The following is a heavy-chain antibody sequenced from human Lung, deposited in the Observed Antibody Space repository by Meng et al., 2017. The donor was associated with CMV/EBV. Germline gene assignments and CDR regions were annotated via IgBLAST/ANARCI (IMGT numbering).Heavy chain of an antibody. V-gene: IGHV4-30-4*02. J-gene: IGHJ6*02. Sequence: SXTXSLXCTVPGAYIASDNYYWSWIRQPPGKGLEWIGYIYYSGSSFYNPSLKSRVNILLNMSKNQFSLYLSSVTAANTAVDYCVRADYYNLMDVWGQGTTVTVSS. CDR2: IYYSGSS. CDR3: VRADYYNLMDV. CDR1: GAYIASDNYY.